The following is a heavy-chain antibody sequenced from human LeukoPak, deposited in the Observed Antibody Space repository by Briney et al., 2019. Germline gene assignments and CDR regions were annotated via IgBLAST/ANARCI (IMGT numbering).Heavy chain of an antibody. Sequence: GGSLRLSCAASGFTFSSFSMNWVRQAPGKGLEWVSYISSASSIIYYADSVKGRFTISRDNAKNSLYLQMNSLRDEDTAVYYCARAYKSGSYPFDYWGQGTLVTVSS. D-gene: IGHD3-10*01. V-gene: IGHV3-48*02. CDR3: ARAYKSGSYPFDY. CDR2: ISSASSII. J-gene: IGHJ4*02. CDR1: GFTFSSFS.